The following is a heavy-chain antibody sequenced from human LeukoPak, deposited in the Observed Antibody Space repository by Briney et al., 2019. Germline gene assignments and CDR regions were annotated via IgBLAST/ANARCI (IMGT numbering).Heavy chain of an antibody. CDR1: GFTLSSYR. Sequence: GGSLRLSCAASGFTLSSYRINRVRQAPGKGLEWVSSISSSSSYIYYADSVKGRFTISRDNAKNSLYLQMNSLRAEDTAVYYCARDSQYYYDSSGYYYLEDWGKGTLVTVSS. CDR2: ISSSSSYI. CDR3: ARDSQYYYDSSGYYYLED. J-gene: IGHJ4*02. D-gene: IGHD3-22*01. V-gene: IGHV3-21*01.